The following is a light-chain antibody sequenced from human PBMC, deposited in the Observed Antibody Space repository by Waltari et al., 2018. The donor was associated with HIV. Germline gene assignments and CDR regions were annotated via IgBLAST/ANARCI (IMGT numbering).Light chain of an antibody. J-gene: IGKJ5*01. CDR1: QNINKY. V-gene: IGKV1-39*01. CDR3: QQSFSAAIT. Sequence: DIQMTQSPSSLSASVGDTVTITCRASQNINKYLKWYQQRPGKPPNLLIYGASSIQPGVPSRFSARASGANFTLTITRLQPEDFASYYCQQSFSAAITLGQGTRL. CDR2: GAS.